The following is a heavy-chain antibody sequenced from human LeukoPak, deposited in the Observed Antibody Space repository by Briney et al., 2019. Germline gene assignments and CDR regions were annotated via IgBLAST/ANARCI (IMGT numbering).Heavy chain of an antibody. J-gene: IGHJ3*02. CDR3: AKLYYYDSSGYYGTDSLDAFDI. CDR1: GFTFSSYV. Sequence: GGSLRLSCAASGFTFSSYVMHWVRQAPGKGLEWGAVISYDGSNKYYADSVKGRFTISRDNSKNTLYLQMNSLRAEDTAVYYCAKLYYYDSSGYYGTDSLDAFDIWGQGTMVTVSS. CDR2: ISYDGSNK. D-gene: IGHD3-22*01. V-gene: IGHV3-30*18.